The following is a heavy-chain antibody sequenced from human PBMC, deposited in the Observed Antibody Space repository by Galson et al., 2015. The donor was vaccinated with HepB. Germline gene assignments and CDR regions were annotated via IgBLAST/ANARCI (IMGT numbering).Heavy chain of an antibody. CDR3: ARKQLARVRGMDV. CDR1: GGSISSSSYY. V-gene: IGHV4-39*01. J-gene: IGHJ6*02. Sequence: SETLSLTCAVSGGSISSSSYYWGWIRQPPGKGLEWIGSIYYSGSTYYNPSLKSRVTISVDTSKNQFSLKLSSVTAADTAVYYCARKQLARVRGMDVWGQGTTVTVSS. D-gene: IGHD6-6*01. CDR2: IYYSGST.